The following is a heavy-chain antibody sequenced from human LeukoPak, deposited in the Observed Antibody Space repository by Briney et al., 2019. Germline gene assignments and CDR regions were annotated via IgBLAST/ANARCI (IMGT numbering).Heavy chain of an antibody. Sequence: PSGTLSLTCAVSGGSISSNNWWGWVRQPPGKGLEWIGEIYHSGGTNYNPSLKSRVTISVDTSKNQFSLKLSSVTAADTAVYYCARSRPPITIFGVALRNGTAFDIWGQGTMVTVSS. CDR1: GGSISSNNW. D-gene: IGHD3-3*01. CDR2: IYHSGGT. J-gene: IGHJ3*02. CDR3: ARSRPPITIFGVALRNGTAFDI. V-gene: IGHV4-4*02.